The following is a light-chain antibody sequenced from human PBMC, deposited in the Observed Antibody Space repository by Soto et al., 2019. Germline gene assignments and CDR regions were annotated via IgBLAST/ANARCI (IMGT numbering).Light chain of an antibody. Sequence: DIQMTQSPSTLSASVGDRVTITCRASQSISSWLAWYQQKPGKAPKLLIYDASSLESGVPSRFSGSGSGTEFTLTISSLQPDDFATYYCQQYNRYRTFGQGTRWIS. CDR3: QQYNRYRT. CDR2: DAS. CDR1: QSISSW. J-gene: IGKJ1*01. V-gene: IGKV1-5*01.